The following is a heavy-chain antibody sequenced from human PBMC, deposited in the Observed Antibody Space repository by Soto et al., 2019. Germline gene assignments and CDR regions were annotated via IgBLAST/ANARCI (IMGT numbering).Heavy chain of an antibody. CDR3: ARNLLVSRYYYYGMDC. CDR1: GGSISSGGYY. D-gene: IGHD3-10*01. J-gene: IGHJ6*02. V-gene: IGHV4-31*03. Sequence: LSLPCTVSGGSISSGGYYWSWIRQHPGKGLEWIGYIYYSGSTYYNPSLKSRVTISVDTSKNQFSLKLSSVTAADTAVYYCARNLLVSRYYYYGMDCWGQGTTVTVSS. CDR2: IYYSGST.